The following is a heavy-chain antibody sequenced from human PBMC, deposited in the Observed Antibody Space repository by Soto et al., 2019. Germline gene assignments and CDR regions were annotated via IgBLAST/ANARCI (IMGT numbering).Heavy chain of an antibody. CDR1: GYTFTGYY. D-gene: IGHD3-22*01. J-gene: IGHJ4*02. CDR2: INPNSGDT. CDR3: ARVRTYYDTSGSFDY. V-gene: IGHV1-2*02. Sequence: GASVKVSCKASGYTFTGYYMHWVRQAPGQGLEWMGWINPNSGDTNYAQRFQGRVTMTRDTSISTAYMELSRLTSDDTAMYYCARVRTYYDTSGSFDYWGQGTLVTVSS.